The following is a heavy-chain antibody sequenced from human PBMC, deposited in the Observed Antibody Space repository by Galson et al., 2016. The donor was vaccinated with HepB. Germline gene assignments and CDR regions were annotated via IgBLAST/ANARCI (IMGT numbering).Heavy chain of an antibody. D-gene: IGHD2-21*02. J-gene: IGHJ6*02. CDR1: GFTFNNYG. Sequence: SLRLSYAASGFTFNNYGMSWVRLAPGKGLEWVSGIGGRGGTTYYADSVEGRFTISRDNSKNTLYLQMKSLRAEDTAVYYCAKSTLGVTLESYYYGMDVWGQGTTVTVSS. CDR2: IGGRGGTT. V-gene: IGHV3-23*01. CDR3: AKSTLGVTLESYYYGMDV.